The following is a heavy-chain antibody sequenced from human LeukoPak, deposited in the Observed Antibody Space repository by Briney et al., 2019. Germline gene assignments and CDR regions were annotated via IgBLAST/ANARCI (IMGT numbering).Heavy chain of an antibody. CDR3: ARDNPANLFDP. J-gene: IGHJ5*02. CDR1: GGSITTYY. Sequence: SETLSLTCTVSGGSITTYYGSWIRQSPGEGLEWIGYIYYSGGTNYNPSLKSRVTLSIDASKNQFSLRLSSVTAADTAIYYCARDNPANLFDPWGQGTLVTVS. V-gene: IGHV4-59*01. D-gene: IGHD1-14*01. CDR2: IYYSGGT.